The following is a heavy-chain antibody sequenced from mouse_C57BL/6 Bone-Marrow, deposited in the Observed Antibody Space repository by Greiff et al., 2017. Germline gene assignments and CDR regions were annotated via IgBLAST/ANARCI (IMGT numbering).Heavy chain of an antibody. CDR3: TTFYYDYDYFDY. CDR1: GFNIKDDY. J-gene: IGHJ2*01. D-gene: IGHD2-4*01. CDR2: IDPENGDT. Sequence: EVQLQQSGAELVRPGASVKLSCTASGFNIKDDYMHWVKQRPEQGLEWIGWIDPENGDTEYASKFQGKATITADTSSNTAYLQLSSLTSEDTAVYYCTTFYYDYDYFDYWGQGTTLTVSS. V-gene: IGHV14-4*01.